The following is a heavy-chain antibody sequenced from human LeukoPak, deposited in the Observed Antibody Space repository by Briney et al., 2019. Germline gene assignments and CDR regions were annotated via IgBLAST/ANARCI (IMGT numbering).Heavy chain of an antibody. Sequence: SETLSLTCTVSGYSISSGYYWGWIRQPPGKGLEWIGSIYHSGSTYYNPSLKSRVTISVDTSKNQFSPKLSSVTAADTAVYYCARSINWFDPWGQGTLVTVSS. CDR2: IYHSGST. CDR3: ARSINWFDP. J-gene: IGHJ5*02. V-gene: IGHV4-38-2*02. CDR1: GYSISSGYY. D-gene: IGHD3-9*01.